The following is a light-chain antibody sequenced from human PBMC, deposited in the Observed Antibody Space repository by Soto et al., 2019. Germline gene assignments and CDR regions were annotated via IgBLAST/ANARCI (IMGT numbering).Light chain of an antibody. V-gene: IGLV2-14*01. Sequence: QSALTQPASVSGSPGQSITISCTGTSSDVGGYNYVSWYQGHPGKAPKLIIYDVTNRPSGVSNRFSGSKSGNTASLTISGLQADDEAHYYCASYRSSNSVVFGGGTKVTVL. CDR1: SSDVGGYNY. CDR2: DVT. CDR3: ASYRSSNSVV. J-gene: IGLJ2*01.